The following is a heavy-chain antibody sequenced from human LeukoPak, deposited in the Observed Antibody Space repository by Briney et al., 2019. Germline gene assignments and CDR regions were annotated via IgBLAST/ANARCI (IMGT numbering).Heavy chain of an antibody. CDR1: GFTFSSYA. CDR2: ISSSGVST. V-gene: IGHV3-23*01. Sequence: PGGSLRLSCAASGFTFSSYALTWVRQAPGKGLEWVSTISSSGVSTNYADSVKGRFTISRDNFKNTLYLQTNSLRAEDTAIYYCARNDSSGYYSVWGQGTLVTVSS. D-gene: IGHD3-22*01. CDR3: ARNDSSGYYSV. J-gene: IGHJ4*02.